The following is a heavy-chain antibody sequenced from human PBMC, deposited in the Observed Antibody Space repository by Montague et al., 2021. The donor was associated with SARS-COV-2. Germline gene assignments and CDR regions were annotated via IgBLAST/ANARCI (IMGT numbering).Heavy chain of an antibody. CDR1: GASIVSTDC. V-gene: IGHV4-4*02. CDR3: MSAGGYVNRPPV. Sequence: SETLSLTCAVSGASIVSTDCWSWVRQPPGKGLEWIGEIYDTASTNYNPSLKSRVTMSVDKFNNQVSLQLKYLTAADTAVYFCMSAGGYVNRPPVWGQGALVIVSS. CDR2: IYDTAST. D-gene: IGHD6-19*01. J-gene: IGHJ4*02.